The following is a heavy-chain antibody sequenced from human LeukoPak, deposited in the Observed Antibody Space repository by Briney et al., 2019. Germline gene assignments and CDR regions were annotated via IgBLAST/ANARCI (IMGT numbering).Heavy chain of an antibody. CDR2: IYPGDSET. CDR1: GFPFSNYW. Sequence: GGSLQISCKGSGFPFSNYWLVWVRQMPGKGLEWMGIIYPGDSETRYSPSFQGPVTISAAKSIGTAYLQWSSLKASDTATYYCARRSPTDWFDPWGEGTLVTVSS. CDR3: ARRSPTDWFDP. V-gene: IGHV5-51*01. J-gene: IGHJ5*02.